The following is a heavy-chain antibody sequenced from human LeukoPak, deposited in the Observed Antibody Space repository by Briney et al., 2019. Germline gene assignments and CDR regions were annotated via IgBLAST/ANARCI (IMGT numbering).Heavy chain of an antibody. J-gene: IGHJ6*02. Sequence: GGSLRLSCAASGFTYSSYWMNWARQAPGKGLEWVASINHNGNVNYYVDSVKGRFTISRDNAKNSLYLQMSNLRAEDTAVYFCARGGGLDVWGQGATVTVSS. CDR1: GFTYSSYW. V-gene: IGHV3-7*03. CDR2: INHNGNVN. D-gene: IGHD3-16*01. CDR3: ARGGGLDV.